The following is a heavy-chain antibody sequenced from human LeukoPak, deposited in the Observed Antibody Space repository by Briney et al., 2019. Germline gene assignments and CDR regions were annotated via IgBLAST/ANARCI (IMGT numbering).Heavy chain of an antibody. CDR1: GYSFTSYW. D-gene: IGHD3-22*01. CDR3: ASTVSGYYYDSSGFSY. CDR2: IYPGDSDT. V-gene: IGHV5-51*01. Sequence: HGGSLKISCKGSGYSFTSYWIGWVRQMPGKGLEWMGIIYPGDSDTRYSPSFQGQVTISADKSISTAYLQWSSLKASDTAMYYCASTVSGYYYDSSGFSYWGQGTLVTVSS. J-gene: IGHJ4*02.